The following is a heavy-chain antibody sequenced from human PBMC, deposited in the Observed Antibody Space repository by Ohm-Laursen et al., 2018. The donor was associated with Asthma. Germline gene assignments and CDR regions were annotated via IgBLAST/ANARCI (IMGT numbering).Heavy chain of an antibody. J-gene: IGHJ4*02. CDR2: ISSSNSYI. CDR3: AKDRDIVASPFDY. D-gene: IGHD5-12*01. CDR1: GFTFSSYS. Sequence: SLRLSCSASGFTFSSYSMNWVRQAPGKGLEWVSSISSSNSYIYYADSVKGRFTLSRDNSKNTLYLEMNSLRAEDTALYYCAKDRDIVASPFDYWGQGTLVTVSS. V-gene: IGHV3-21*04.